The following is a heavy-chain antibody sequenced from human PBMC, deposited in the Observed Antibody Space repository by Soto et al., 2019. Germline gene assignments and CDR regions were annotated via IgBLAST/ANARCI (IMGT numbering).Heavy chain of an antibody. V-gene: IGHV1-8*01. CDR3: ARGRASGSYYLLDY. Sequence: ASVKVSCKASGNTFTSYDINWVRQATGHGLEWMGWINPNSGNIGYAQKFQGRVTMTRDTAIRTAYMEVSRLRSDDTAVYHCARGRASGSYYLLDYWGQGTLVTGSS. CDR2: INPNSGNI. J-gene: IGHJ4*02. CDR1: GNTFTSYD. D-gene: IGHD3-10*01.